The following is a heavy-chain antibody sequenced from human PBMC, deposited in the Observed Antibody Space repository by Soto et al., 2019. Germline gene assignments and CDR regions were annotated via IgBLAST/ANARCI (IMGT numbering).Heavy chain of an antibody. J-gene: IGHJ4*02. V-gene: IGHV3-74*01. CDR1: GFTFSSYW. D-gene: IGHD3-22*01. Sequence: EVQLVESGGGSVQPGGSLRLSCAASGFTFSSYWMHWVRQAPVKGLVWVSRIKSDGSGTYYADSVKGRLTIYRDNAKNTLYLQMNSLRAEDTAVYYCARGDGDYYDGNGYLGRHWGQGTLVTVSS. CDR3: ARGDGDYYDGNGYLGRH. CDR2: IKSDGSGT.